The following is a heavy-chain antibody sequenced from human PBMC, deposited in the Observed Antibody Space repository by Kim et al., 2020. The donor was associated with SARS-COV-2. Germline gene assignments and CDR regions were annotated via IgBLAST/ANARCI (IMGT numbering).Heavy chain of an antibody. CDR3: ARDYNYYDSSGYYL. Sequence: PSLRGRVTMSVDKSKNQFSLKLSSVTAADTAVYYCARDYNYYDSSGYYLWGQGTLVTVSS. J-gene: IGHJ5*02. V-gene: IGHV4-4*02. D-gene: IGHD3-22*01.